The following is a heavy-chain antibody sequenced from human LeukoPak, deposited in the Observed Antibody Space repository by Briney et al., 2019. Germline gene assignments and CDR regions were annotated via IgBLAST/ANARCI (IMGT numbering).Heavy chain of an antibody. V-gene: IGHV1-18*01. J-gene: IGHJ4*02. CDR3: AREGRDGYNRYYFDY. CDR2: ISAYNGNT. D-gene: IGHD5-24*01. CDR1: GYTFTSYG. Sequence: GASVKVSCKASGYTFTSYGISWVRQAPGQGLEWVGWISAYNGNTNYAQKLQGRVTMTTDTSTSTAYMELRSLRSDDTAVYYCAREGRDGYNRYYFDYWGQGILVTVSS.